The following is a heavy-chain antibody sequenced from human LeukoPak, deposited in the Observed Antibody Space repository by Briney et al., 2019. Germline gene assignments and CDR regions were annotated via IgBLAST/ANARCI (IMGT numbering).Heavy chain of an antibody. Sequence: GGSLRLSCSASGFDFSAYWMNWVRQAPGKGPEWVANINLGGSASSYVDCVKGRCTISRDNARNSLYLQMNSLRVDDTAVYYCAAWGLHNYWGQGTLVTVSS. CDR3: AAWGLHNY. CDR2: INLGGSAS. J-gene: IGHJ4*02. D-gene: IGHD7-27*01. V-gene: IGHV3-7*01. CDR1: GFDFSAYW.